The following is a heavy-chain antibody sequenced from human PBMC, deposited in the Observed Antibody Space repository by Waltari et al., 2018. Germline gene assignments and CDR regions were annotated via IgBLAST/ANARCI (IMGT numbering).Heavy chain of an antibody. CDR1: GFPFDDYA. CDR3: AKDALGNFYASGRIHGLVV. CDR2: ISWDSGSI. D-gene: IGHD3-10*01. Sequence: EVQLVESGGGLVQPGRSLRLPCAASGFPFDDYAMHWVRQAPGKGLEWVSGISWDSGSIGYADSLRGRFTISRDNAKNSLYLQMNSLRAEDTALYYCAKDALGNFYASGRIHGLVVWGQGTTVTVSS. V-gene: IGHV3-9*01. J-gene: IGHJ6*02.